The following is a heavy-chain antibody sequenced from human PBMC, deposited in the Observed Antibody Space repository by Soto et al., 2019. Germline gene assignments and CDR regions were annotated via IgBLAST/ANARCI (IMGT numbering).Heavy chain of an antibody. V-gene: IGHV5-51*01. D-gene: IGHD3-22*01. CDR2: IFPSDSDT. CDR3: ARKDESGYFNWFDP. CDR1: GYRFTSYW. Sequence: PGESLKISCRTSGYRFTSYWIAWVRQMPGKGLEWMGIIFPSDSDTRYSPSFQGQVTISADRSTSTVFLQWASLKASDTAAYFCARKDESGYFNWFDPWGQGTLVTVSS. J-gene: IGHJ5*02.